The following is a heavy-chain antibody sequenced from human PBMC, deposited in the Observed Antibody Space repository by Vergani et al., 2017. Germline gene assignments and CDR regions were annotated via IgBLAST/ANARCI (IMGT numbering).Heavy chain of an antibody. CDR1: GYYFTDNY. D-gene: IGHD3-9*01. CDR2: ITPQNGGT. Sequence: QVQLVQSGAEVKKPGAAVKVSCKASGYYFTDNYLHWVRQAPGQGLEWMGRITPQNGGTQYAEKFKGRVTMTRDTSITTAYMEVTSLTSDDTAVYYCVRGGTFGWLSALGQGTLVTVSS. CDR3: VRGGTFGWLSA. J-gene: IGHJ5*02. V-gene: IGHV1-2*02.